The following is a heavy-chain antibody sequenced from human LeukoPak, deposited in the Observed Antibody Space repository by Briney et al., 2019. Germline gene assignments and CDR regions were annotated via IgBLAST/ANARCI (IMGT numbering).Heavy chain of an antibody. CDR1: GGSISSGSYY. CDR2: IYTSGST. Sequence: SETLSLTCTVSGGSISSGSYYWSWIRQPAGKGLEWIGRIYTSGSTNYNPSLKSRVTISVDTSKNQFSLKLSSVTAADTAVYYCASHFYGGNFRFDYWGQGTLVTVSS. V-gene: IGHV4-61*02. CDR3: ASHFYGGNFRFDY. J-gene: IGHJ4*02. D-gene: IGHD4-23*01.